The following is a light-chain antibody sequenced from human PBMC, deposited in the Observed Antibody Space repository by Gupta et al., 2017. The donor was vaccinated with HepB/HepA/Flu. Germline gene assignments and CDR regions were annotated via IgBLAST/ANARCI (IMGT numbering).Light chain of an antibody. J-gene: IGKJ1*01. CDR3: QQYNSLWT. CDR1: QSISSW. V-gene: IGKV1-5*03. Sequence: DIQMTQSPSTLSASVGDRVTITCRASQSISSWLAWYQQKSGKAPKLQIYKASSLESGVPSRFSGSGSGTEFTLTSSSLQPDDFATYYCQQYNSLWTFGQGTKVEIK. CDR2: KAS.